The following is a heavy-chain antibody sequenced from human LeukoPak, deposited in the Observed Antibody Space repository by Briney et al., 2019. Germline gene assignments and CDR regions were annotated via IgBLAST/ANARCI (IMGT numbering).Heavy chain of an antibody. Sequence: ASVKVSCKASGYTFTSYYMHWVRQAPGQGLEWMGIINPSDGSTSYAQKFQGRVTMTRDTSTSTVYMELSRLRSDDTAVYYCARDQYDFWSGSNWFDPWGQGTLVTVSS. CDR1: GYTFTSYY. CDR2: INPSDGST. J-gene: IGHJ5*02. V-gene: IGHV1-46*01. D-gene: IGHD3-3*01. CDR3: ARDQYDFWSGSNWFDP.